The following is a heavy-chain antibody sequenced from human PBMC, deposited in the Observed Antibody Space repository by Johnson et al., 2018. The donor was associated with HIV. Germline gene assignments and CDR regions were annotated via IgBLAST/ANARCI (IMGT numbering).Heavy chain of an antibody. CDR2: IKQDGSEK. V-gene: IGHV3-7*05. CDR3: ARDRLYSGSRAYEESNAFDI. Sequence: VQLVESGGGLVQPGGSLRLSCAASGFTFSSYWMSWVRQAPGKGLEWVANIKQDGSEKYYVDSVKGRFTISRDNAKNSLYLQMNSLRAEDTAVYYCARDRLYSGSRAYEESNAFDIWGEGKMVTVSS. D-gene: IGHD6-13*01. CDR1: GFTFSSYW. J-gene: IGHJ3*02.